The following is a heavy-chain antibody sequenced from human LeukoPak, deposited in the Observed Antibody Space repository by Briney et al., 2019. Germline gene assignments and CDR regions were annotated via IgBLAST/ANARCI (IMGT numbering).Heavy chain of an antibody. J-gene: IGHJ4*02. CDR3: ARAARAGDKRFDY. Sequence: SETLSLTCAVYGGSFSGHDWSWIRQFTGKGLEWIGEVNHSGSANYNPSLKSRGTISADTSKNQFSLELSSVPAADTAVYFCARAARAGDKRFDYWGQGTLVTVSS. V-gene: IGHV4-34*01. CDR2: VNHSGSA. D-gene: IGHD6-13*01. CDR1: GGSFSGHD.